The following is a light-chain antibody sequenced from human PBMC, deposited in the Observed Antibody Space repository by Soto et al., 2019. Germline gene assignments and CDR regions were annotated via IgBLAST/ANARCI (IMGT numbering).Light chain of an antibody. Sequence: ETVMTQSPATLSVSPGERATLSCRASQSVTSNLAWYQQRPGQAPRLLIDGASTRATGIPARFSGSGSGTEFTLPISSLQSEDFAVYSSQQYNNWPLTFGGGTKV. J-gene: IGKJ4*01. V-gene: IGKV3-15*01. CDR1: QSVTSN. CDR3: QQYNNWPLT. CDR2: GAS.